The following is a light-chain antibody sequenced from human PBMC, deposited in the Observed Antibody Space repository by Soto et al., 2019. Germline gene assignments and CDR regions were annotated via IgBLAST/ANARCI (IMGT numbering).Light chain of an antibody. V-gene: IGKV3-20*01. CDR1: QSVSSNL. Sequence: EIVLTQSPDTLSLSPGERATLSCRASQSVSSNLLAWYQQKPGQPPRLLIYGASSRPGGIPDKFSGSGSGTDFTLTINRLEPEDFAVYYCQQYGRSPYTFAQGTKLEI. CDR2: GAS. J-gene: IGKJ2*01. CDR3: QQYGRSPYT.